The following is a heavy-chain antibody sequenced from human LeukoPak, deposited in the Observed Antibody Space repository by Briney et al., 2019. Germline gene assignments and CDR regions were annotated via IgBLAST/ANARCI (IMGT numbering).Heavy chain of an antibody. CDR1: GGTFSSYA. D-gene: IGHD3-10*01. Sequence: SVKVSCKASGGTFSSYAISWVRQAPGQGLEWMGGIIPIIATANYAQKFQGRVTITTDEYTSTAYMELSSLRCEDTAVYYCARGMGGSGYYYMDVWGKGTTVTVSS. V-gene: IGHV1-69*05. J-gene: IGHJ6*03. CDR2: IIPIIATA. CDR3: ARGMGGSGYYYMDV.